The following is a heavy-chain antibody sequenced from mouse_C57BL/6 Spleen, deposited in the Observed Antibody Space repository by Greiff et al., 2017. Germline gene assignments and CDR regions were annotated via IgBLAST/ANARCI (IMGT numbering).Heavy chain of an antibody. D-gene: IGHD3-2*02. J-gene: IGHJ2*01. CDR2: ISRGSSTI. CDR3: ARRTAQAVRYFDY. Sequence: EVQLVESGGGLVKPGGSLKLSCAASGFTFSDYGMHWVRQAPEQGLEWVAYISRGSSTIYYADTVKGRFTISRDNAKNTLFLQMTSLRSEDTAMYYCARRTAQAVRYFDYWGQGTTLTVSS. V-gene: IGHV5-17*01. CDR1: GFTFSDYG.